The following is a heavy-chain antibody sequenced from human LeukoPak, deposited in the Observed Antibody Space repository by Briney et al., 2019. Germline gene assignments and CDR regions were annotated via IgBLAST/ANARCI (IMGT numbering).Heavy chain of an antibody. D-gene: IGHD3-22*01. J-gene: IGHJ3*02. V-gene: IGHV4-34*01. CDR2: INHSGST. Sequence: SETLSLTCAVYGGSFSGYYWSWIRQPPGKGPEWIGEINHSGSTNYNPSLKSRVTISVDTSKNQFSLKLSSVTAADTAVYYCARTYYYDSSGYYGDAFDIWGQGTMVTVSS. CDR1: GGSFSGYY. CDR3: ARTYYYDSSGYYGDAFDI.